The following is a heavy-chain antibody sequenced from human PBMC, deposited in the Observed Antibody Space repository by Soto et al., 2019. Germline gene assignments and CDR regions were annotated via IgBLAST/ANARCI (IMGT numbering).Heavy chain of an antibody. J-gene: IGHJ4*01. CDR2: VLPFLDVT. V-gene: IGHV1-69*02. CDR1: EGTFSIYT. Sequence: SVKVSCKTSEGTFSIYTLSWVRQAPGQGLVWMGRVLPFLDVTTYSQRFQGRVTITADRSTTTAYMELSSLTFEDTAVYYCARDRKNSNWTNFDSWG. D-gene: IGHD1-1*01. CDR3: ARDRKNSNWTNFDS.